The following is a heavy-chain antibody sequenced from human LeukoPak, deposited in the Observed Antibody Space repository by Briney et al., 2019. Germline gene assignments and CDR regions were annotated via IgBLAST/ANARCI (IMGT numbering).Heavy chain of an antibody. Sequence: SQTLSLTFTVSGGSISSGSYYWSWIRQPAGKGLEWIGRIYTSGSTNYNPSLKSRVTMSVDTSKKQFSLKLRSVTAADTAVYYCAKVATFGVVEYYFDYWGQGTLVTVSS. V-gene: IGHV4-61*02. CDR1: GGSISSGSYY. J-gene: IGHJ4*02. CDR3: AKVATFGVVEYYFDY. D-gene: IGHD3-3*01. CDR2: IYTSGST.